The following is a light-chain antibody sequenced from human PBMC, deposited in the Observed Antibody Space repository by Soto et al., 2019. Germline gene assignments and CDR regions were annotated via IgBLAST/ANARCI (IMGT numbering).Light chain of an antibody. J-gene: IGLJ1*01. Sequence: QSVLTQPPSVSAAPGQKVTISCPGSSSNIGGNSVSWYQQLPGTAPKLLIYDDNKRPSGIPDRFSGSKSGTSATLGITGFQTGDGADYYCGSWDSSLSAYVFGTVTKVTVL. CDR1: SSNIGGNS. CDR3: GSWDSSLSAYV. CDR2: DDN. V-gene: IGLV1-51*01.